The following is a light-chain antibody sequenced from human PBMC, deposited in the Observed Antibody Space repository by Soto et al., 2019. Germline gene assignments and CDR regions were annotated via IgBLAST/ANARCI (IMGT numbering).Light chain of an antibody. V-gene: IGKV1-5*01. CDR3: QQYSTYSPYT. CDR1: QNINSW. J-gene: IGKJ2*01. CDR2: DAS. Sequence: DIQMTQSPSTLSASVGDRVTNTCRASQNINSWLAWYQLKPGKAPKLLIYDASNLERGVPSRFSGFGSETEFSLTINSLQPXXXXXYYCQQYSTYSPYTFGQGTKLEIK.